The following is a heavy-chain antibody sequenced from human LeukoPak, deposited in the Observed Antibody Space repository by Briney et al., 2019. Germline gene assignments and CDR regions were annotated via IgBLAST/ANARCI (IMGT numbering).Heavy chain of an antibody. CDR2: ISWNSGSI. CDR1: GFTFDDYA. Sequence: PGGSLRLSCAASGFTFDDYAMHWVRQAPGKGLEWVSGISWNSGSIGYADSVKGRFTISRDNAKNSLYLQMNSLRAEDMALYYCAKSVSGSYWGQYYFDYWGQGTLVTVSS. J-gene: IGHJ4*02. CDR3: AKSVSGSYWGQYYFDY. V-gene: IGHV3-9*03. D-gene: IGHD1-26*01.